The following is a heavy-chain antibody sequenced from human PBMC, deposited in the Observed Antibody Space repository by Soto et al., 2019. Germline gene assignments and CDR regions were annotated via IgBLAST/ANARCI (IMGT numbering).Heavy chain of an antibody. J-gene: IGHJ6*02. D-gene: IGHD4-4*01. CDR2: ISYDGSNK. CDR3: ARGPDYSNYYYGMDV. Sequence: GGSLRLSCAASGFTFSSYAMHWVRQAPGKGLEWVAVISYDGSNKYYADSVKGRFTISRDNSKNTLYLQMNSLRAEDTAVYYCARGPDYSNYYYGMDVWGQGTTVTVSS. V-gene: IGHV3-30-3*01. CDR1: GFTFSSYA.